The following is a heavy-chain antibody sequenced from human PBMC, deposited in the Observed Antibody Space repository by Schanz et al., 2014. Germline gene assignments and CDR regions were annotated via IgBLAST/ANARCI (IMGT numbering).Heavy chain of an antibody. CDR3: AKDPSHGDYDYYFDY. D-gene: IGHD3-22*01. J-gene: IGHJ4*02. V-gene: IGHV3-23*01. CDR2: ISGSGGST. Sequence: EVQLLDSGGGLVQPGGSLRLSCAAYGFTLSSYAMHWVRQAPGKGLEWVSAISGSGGSTYYADSVKGRFTISRDNSKNTLYLQMNSLRAEDTAVYYCAKDPSHGDYDYYFDYWGQGTLVTVSS. CDR1: GFTLSSYA.